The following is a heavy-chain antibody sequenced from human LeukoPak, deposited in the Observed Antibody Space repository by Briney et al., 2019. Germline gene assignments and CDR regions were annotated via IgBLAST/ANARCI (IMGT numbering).Heavy chain of an antibody. V-gene: IGHV3-30*02. CDR2: IRYDGSNK. CDR3: AKDLRRYCSGGSCYGGFDY. CDR1: GFTFSSYG. D-gene: IGHD2-15*01. J-gene: IGHJ4*02. Sequence: GGSLRLSCAASGFTFSSYGMHWVRQAPGKGLEWVAFIRYDGSNKYYADSVKGRFTISRDNSKNTLYLQMNSLRAEDTAVYYCAKDLRRYCSGGSCYGGFDYWGQGTLVTVSS.